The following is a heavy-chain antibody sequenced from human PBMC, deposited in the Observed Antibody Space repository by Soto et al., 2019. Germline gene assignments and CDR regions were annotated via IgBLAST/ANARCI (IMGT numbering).Heavy chain of an antibody. CDR2: IYYSGST. Sequence: PSETLSLTCTVSGGSISSYYWSWIRQPPGKGLEWIGYIYYSGSTNYNPSLKSRVTISVDTSKNQFSLKLSSVTAADTAVYYCARDEVAPNSWHFDYWGQGTLVTVSS. CDR1: GGSISSYY. CDR3: ARDEVAPNSWHFDY. D-gene: IGHD5-12*01. J-gene: IGHJ4*02. V-gene: IGHV4-59*01.